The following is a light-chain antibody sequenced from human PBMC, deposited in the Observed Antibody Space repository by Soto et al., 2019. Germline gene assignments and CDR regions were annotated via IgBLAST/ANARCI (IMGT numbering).Light chain of an antibody. V-gene: IGKV3-20*01. CDR3: QKYGNSPRT. CDR1: QSVGSNY. Sequence: IVLTQSPGTLSLSPGERATLSCKASQSVGSNYLAWYQQRPGQAPRLLIYGASSRATGIPDRFSGSGSGTDFTLTITRLEPEDSGMYFCQKYGNSPRTFGQGTKVEIK. J-gene: IGKJ1*01. CDR2: GAS.